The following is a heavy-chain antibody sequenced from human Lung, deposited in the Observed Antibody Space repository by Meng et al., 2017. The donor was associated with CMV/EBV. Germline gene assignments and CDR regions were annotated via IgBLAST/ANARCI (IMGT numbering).Heavy chain of an antibody. CDR3: ARDRVPAAFRDYGMDV. V-gene: IGHV1-2*02. D-gene: IGHD2-2*01. CDR2: INPNSGGT. Sequence: ASVKVSCKASGYTFTGYYMHWVRQAPGQGLEWMGWINPNSGGTNYAQKFQGRVTMTRDTSISTAYMELSRLRSDDTAVYYCARDRVPAAFRDYGMDVWGQRTTVTVSS. CDR1: GYTFTGYY. J-gene: IGHJ6*02.